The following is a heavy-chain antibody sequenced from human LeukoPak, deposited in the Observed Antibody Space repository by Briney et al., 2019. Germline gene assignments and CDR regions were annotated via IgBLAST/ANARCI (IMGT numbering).Heavy chain of an antibody. J-gene: IGHJ4*02. V-gene: IGHV3-23*01. CDR1: GFTFSSYG. CDR3: AKDRGYCSGSSGCNSFDY. D-gene: IGHD2-15*01. Sequence: SGGSLRLSCAASGFTFSSYGMSWVRQAPGKGLEWVSALSGSGGSTYYADSVKGRFTISRDNSKNTLYLQMNSLRAEDTAVYYCAKDRGYCSGSSGCNSFDYWGQGTLVTVSS. CDR2: LSGSGGST.